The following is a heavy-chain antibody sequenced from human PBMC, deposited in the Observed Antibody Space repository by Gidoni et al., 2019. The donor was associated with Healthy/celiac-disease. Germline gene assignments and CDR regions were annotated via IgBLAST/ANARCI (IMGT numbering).Heavy chain of an antibody. J-gene: IGHJ6*02. CDR3: ATGEQLLVPYYYYGMDV. Sequence: EVQLLESGGGLVQPGGSLRLPCAASGFTFSSYAMSWVRQAPGKGLEWVSGISGSGGSTYYADSVKGRFTISRDNSKNTLYLQMNSLRAEDTAVYYCATGEQLLVPYYYYGMDVWGQGTTVTVSS. CDR2: ISGSGGST. V-gene: IGHV3-23*01. D-gene: IGHD2-2*01. CDR1: GFTFSSYA.